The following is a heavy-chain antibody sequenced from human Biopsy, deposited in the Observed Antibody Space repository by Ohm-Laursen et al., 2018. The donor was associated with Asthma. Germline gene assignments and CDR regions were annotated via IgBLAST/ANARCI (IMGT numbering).Heavy chain of an antibody. CDR1: GGTFNTYA. CDR3: ARKAGSCISRTCYSLDF. J-gene: IGHJ4*02. Sequence: PVKVSCKSLGGTFNTYAIGWVRQAPGQGLEWMGGINSVFGTTTYPQKFQDRVTITADDSTSTVYMELSSLRSEDTAVYYCARKAGSCISRTCYSLDFWGQGTLVTVSS. V-gene: IGHV1-69*13. CDR2: INSVFGTT. D-gene: IGHD2-2*01.